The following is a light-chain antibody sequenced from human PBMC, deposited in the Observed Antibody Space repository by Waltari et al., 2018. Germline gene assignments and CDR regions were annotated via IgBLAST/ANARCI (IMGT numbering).Light chain of an antibody. CDR1: SSDVGGYHS. CDR2: DVS. CDR3: SSYAGNHVV. Sequence: QSALTQPRSVSGSPGQSVTISCTGTSSDVGGYHSVSWYQQNPGKAPKLMIYDVSQRPSGVPDRFSGSKSGNTASLTISGLQAEDDADYYCSSYAGNHVVFGGGTRLTVL. V-gene: IGLV2-11*01. J-gene: IGLJ2*01.